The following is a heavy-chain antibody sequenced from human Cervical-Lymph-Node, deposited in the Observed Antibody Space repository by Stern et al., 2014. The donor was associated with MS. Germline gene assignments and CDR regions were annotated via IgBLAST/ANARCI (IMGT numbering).Heavy chain of an antibody. J-gene: IGHJ4*02. CDR3: ARGHDYGNYVGDY. CDR1: GYTFTTYD. CDR2: MNPNSGNT. V-gene: IGHV1-8*01. Sequence: VELIESGAEVKKPGASVKVSCKASGYTFTTYDINWVRQTTGQGLEWMGWMNPNSGNTGYAQKFQGRVTMTRNTSISTAYMELSSLRSEDTAVYYCARGHDYGNYVGDYWGQGTLVTVSS. D-gene: IGHD4-11*01.